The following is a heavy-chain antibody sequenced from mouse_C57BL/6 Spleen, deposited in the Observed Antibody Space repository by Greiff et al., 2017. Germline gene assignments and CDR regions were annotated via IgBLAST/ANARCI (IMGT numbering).Heavy chain of an antibody. Sequence: QVQLLQPGADLVKPGASVKLSCKASGYTFTSYWMHWVKQRPGQGLEWIGMIHPNSGSTNYNEKFKSKATLTVDKSSSTVCMPLSSLTSEDSAVYYCARTTGDYWGQGTTLTVSS. V-gene: IGHV1-64*01. J-gene: IGHJ2*01. CDR1: GYTFTSYW. D-gene: IGHD2-12*01. CDR3: ARTTGDY. CDR2: IHPNSGST.